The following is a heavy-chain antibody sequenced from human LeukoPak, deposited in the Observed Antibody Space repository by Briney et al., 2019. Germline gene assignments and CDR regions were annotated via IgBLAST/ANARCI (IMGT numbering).Heavy chain of an antibody. D-gene: IGHD3-16*01. CDR3: ARDGGSRTGDAFDI. V-gene: IGHV3-30-3*01. J-gene: IGHJ3*02. Sequence: GGSLRLSCAASGFTFSSYAMHWVRQAPGKGLEWVAVISYDGSNKYYADSVKGRFTISRDNSKNTLYLQMNSLRAEDTAVYYCARDGGSRTGDAFDIWGQGTMVTVSS. CDR1: GFTFSSYA. CDR2: ISYDGSNK.